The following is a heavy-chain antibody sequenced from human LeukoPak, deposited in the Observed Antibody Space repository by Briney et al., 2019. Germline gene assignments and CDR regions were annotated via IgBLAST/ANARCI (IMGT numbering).Heavy chain of an antibody. V-gene: IGHV3-30*04. D-gene: IGHD6-13*01. CDR2: ISYDGSNK. J-gene: IGHJ3*02. Sequence: GGSLRLSCAASGFTFSSYAMHWVRQAPGKGLEWVAVISYDGSNKYYADSVKGRFTISRDNSKNTLYLQMNSLRAEDTAAYYCARARGIAAAGTYFGSVHDAFDIWGQGTMVTVSS. CDR1: GFTFSSYA. CDR3: ARARGIAAAGTYFGSVHDAFDI.